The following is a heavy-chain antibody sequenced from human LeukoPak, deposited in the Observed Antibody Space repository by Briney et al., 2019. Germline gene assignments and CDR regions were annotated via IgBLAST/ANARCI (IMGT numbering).Heavy chain of an antibody. D-gene: IGHD2-2*01. V-gene: IGHV3-30-3*01. CDR3: ARYDCSSTSCYGMDV. Sequence: PGRSLRLSCAASGFTFSSYAMHWVRQAPGKGLEWVAVISYDGSNKYYADSVEGRFTISRDNSKNTLYLQMNSLRAEDTAVYYCARYDCSSTSCYGMDVWGQGTTVTVSS. CDR2: ISYDGSNK. CDR1: GFTFSSYA. J-gene: IGHJ6*02.